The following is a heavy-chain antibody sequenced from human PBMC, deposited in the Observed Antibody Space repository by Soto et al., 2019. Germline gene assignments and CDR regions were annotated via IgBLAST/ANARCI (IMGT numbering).Heavy chain of an antibody. D-gene: IGHD1-26*01. J-gene: IGHJ5*02. Sequence: GASVKVSCKASGYIFTGYHINWVLQAPGQGLEWVGWIDPNSGGTDYGAKFQGRVAMTTDTSISTAYMELNRLRSDDTAVYYCARTKSTNHIVSWGQGTLVTVSS. CDR3: ARTKSTNHIVS. CDR2: IDPNSGGT. CDR1: GYIFTGYH. V-gene: IGHV1-2*02.